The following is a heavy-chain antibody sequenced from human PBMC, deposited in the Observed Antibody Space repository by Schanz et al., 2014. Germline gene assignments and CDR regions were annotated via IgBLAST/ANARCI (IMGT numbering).Heavy chain of an antibody. J-gene: IGHJ4*02. CDR2: INTGVNT. V-gene: IGHV3-23*01. CDR1: GFTFTNYA. Sequence: DVQLLESGGGLVQPGGSLRLSCAASGFTFTNYAMSWVRQAPGKGLEWVSAINTGVNTYYADSVKGRFTISRDSSKNTLYLQMNSLRPEDTAIYYCAKNQYDDVDLSSFYFDFWGQGTLVTVSS. CDR3: AKNQYDDVDLSSFYFDF. D-gene: IGHD3-10*02.